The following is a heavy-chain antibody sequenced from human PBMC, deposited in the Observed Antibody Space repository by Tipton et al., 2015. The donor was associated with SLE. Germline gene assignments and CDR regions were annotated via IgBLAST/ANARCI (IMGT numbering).Heavy chain of an antibody. CDR1: GGSVSSSTW. CDR2: IYHSGST. J-gene: IGHJ4*02. D-gene: IGHD6-13*01. V-gene: IGHV4-4*02. CDR3: AKGRQQLAFDY. Sequence: TLSLTCIVSGGSVSSSTWWSWVRQPPGKGLEWIGEIYHSGSTNYNPSLKSRVTISVEKSNNHFSLKLSSVTAADTAVYYCAKGRQQLAFDYWGQGTLVTVSS.